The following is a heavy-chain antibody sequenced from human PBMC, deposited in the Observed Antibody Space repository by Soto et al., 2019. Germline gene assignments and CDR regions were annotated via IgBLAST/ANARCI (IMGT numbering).Heavy chain of an antibody. V-gene: IGHV6-1*01. J-gene: IGHJ6*04. Sequence: SQTLSLTCAISGDSVSSNSAAWNWIRQSPSRGLEWLGGTYYRSKWYNDYAVSVKSRITINPDTSKNQFSLQLNSVTPEDTAVYYCARDSSGMAPRALYYGMDVWGEGTSVTVSS. CDR1: GDSVSSNSAA. D-gene: IGHD3-10*01. CDR3: ARDSSGMAPRALYYGMDV. CDR2: TYYRSKWYN.